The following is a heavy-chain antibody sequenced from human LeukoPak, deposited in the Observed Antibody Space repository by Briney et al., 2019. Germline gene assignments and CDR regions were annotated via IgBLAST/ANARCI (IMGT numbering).Heavy chain of an antibody. Sequence: GGSLRLSCAASGFTFSSYAMSWVRQAPGKGLEWVSAISGSGGSTYYADSVKGRFTISRDNSKNTLYLQMNSLRAEDTAVYYCASSLGYCSGGSCFDYWGQGALVTVSS. J-gene: IGHJ4*02. D-gene: IGHD2-15*01. CDR2: ISGSGGST. CDR3: ASSLGYCSGGSCFDY. V-gene: IGHV3-23*01. CDR1: GFTFSSYA.